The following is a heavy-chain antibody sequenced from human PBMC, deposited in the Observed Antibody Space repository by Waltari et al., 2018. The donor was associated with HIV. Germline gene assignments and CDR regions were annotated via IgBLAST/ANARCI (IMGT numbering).Heavy chain of an antibody. CDR1: GFTFSNYG. CDR3: TRDKQTTGATLDY. D-gene: IGHD2-15*01. Sequence: QVQLVESGGGVVQPGRSLRLSWAASGFTFSNYGMHWVRQAPGEGLEWVALIWDDGSNKFYADSVKGRFIISRDNSKNTLYLQINSLRADDTAVYYCTRDKQTTGATLDYWGQGTLVTVSS. CDR2: IWDDGSNK. V-gene: IGHV3-33*01. J-gene: IGHJ4*02.